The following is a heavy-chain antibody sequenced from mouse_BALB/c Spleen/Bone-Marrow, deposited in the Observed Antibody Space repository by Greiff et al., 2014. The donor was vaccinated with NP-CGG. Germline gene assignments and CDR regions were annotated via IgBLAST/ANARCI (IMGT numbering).Heavy chain of an antibody. D-gene: IGHD2-4*01. J-gene: IGHJ3*01. CDR3: ARGDFDFEAWFTY. V-gene: IGHV1-80*01. CDR2: IYPGDGDI. CDR1: GYAFSSYW. Sequence: VKLQESGAELVRPGSSVKISCKASGYAFSSYWMNWVQQRPGQGLEWIGQIYPGDGDINYNGKFKGKATLTADKSSGTAYMQFSSLTSEDSAVYFCARGDFDFEAWFTYWGQGTLVTVSA.